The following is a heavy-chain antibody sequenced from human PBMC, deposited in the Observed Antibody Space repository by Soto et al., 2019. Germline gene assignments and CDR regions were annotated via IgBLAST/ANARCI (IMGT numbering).Heavy chain of an antibody. J-gene: IGHJ3*02. D-gene: IGHD3-10*01. Sequence: PGGSLRLSCAASGFTFSSYAMHWVRQAPGKGLEWVAVISYDGSNKYYADSVKGRFTISRDNSKNTLYLQMNSLRAEDTAVYYCARDPLWFDHTSDAFDIWGQGTMVTVSS. CDR3: ARDPLWFDHTSDAFDI. V-gene: IGHV3-30-3*01. CDR1: GFTFSSYA. CDR2: ISYDGSNK.